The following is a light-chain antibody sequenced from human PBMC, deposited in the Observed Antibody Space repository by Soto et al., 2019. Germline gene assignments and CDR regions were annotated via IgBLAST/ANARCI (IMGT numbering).Light chain of an antibody. CDR3: PSYGTSLSGLYV. V-gene: IGLV1-40*01. CDR1: SSNIGAGQD. CDR2: DSN. Sequence: QSVLTQPPSVSGAPGQRVTISCTGTSSNIGAGQDVHWYRQLPGAAPKFLISDSNNRASGVPDRFSVSKSGASASLAITGLRAEDEGDYFCPSYGTSLSGLYVFGPGTKLTVL. J-gene: IGLJ1*01.